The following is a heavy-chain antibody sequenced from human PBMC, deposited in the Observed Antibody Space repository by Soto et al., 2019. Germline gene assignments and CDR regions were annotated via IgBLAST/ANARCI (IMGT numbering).Heavy chain of an antibody. D-gene: IGHD4-4*01. CDR3: ARERARSNYPDY. CDR1: GFTFSIYS. CDR2: ISSIMSTI. V-gene: IGHV3-48*01. Sequence: GGSLRLSCAASGFTFSIYSMNWVRQAPVNGLEFVSYISSIMSTIYYADSVKGRFTISRYNAKNSLYLQINSLRADDTALYSCARERARSNYPDYWGQGTLVTVSS. J-gene: IGHJ4*02.